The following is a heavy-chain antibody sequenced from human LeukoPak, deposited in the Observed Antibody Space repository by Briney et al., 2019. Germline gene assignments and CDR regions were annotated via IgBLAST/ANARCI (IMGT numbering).Heavy chain of an antibody. CDR1: GFTLSDYY. Sequence: GGSLGLSCAASGFTLSDYYMSWIRQAPGKGLEWVSYISSSGSTTYYADSVKGRFTISRDNAKNSLYLQMNSPRAEDTAVYYCVRGSLASGVVVYYYYYLDVWGKGTTVTVSS. J-gene: IGHJ6*03. CDR2: ISSSGSTT. CDR3: VRGSLASGVVVYYYYYLDV. V-gene: IGHV3-11*04. D-gene: IGHD3-3*01.